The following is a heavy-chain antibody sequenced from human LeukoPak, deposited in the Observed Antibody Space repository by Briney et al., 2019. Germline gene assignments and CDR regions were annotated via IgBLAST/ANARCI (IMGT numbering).Heavy chain of an antibody. J-gene: IGHJ4*02. CDR1: GFTFSSYW. V-gene: IGHV3-7*01. Sequence: GGSLRLSCAASGFTFSSYWMSWVRQAPGKGLEWVANIKQDGSEKYYVDSVKGRFTISRDNAKNSLYLQMNSLRAEDTAVYYCARWADGAAAGTLDYWGQGTLVTVSS. D-gene: IGHD6-13*01. CDR3: ARWADGAAAGTLDY. CDR2: IKQDGSEK.